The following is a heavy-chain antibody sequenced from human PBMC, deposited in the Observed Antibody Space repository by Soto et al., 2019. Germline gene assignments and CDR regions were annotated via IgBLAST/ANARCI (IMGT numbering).Heavy chain of an antibody. CDR3: ASRSSGLYFAY. D-gene: IGHD6-19*01. CDR2: ISGNGAST. V-gene: IGHV3-23*01. J-gene: IGHJ4*02. CDR1: GFTFSSYA. Sequence: EVQLLESGGGLVQPGGSLRLSCAASGFTFSSYAMNWVRQAPGKGLEWVSVISGNGASTYYPDSLKGRLTISRDNSKNTLYLQRNSLRADDTAVDYCASRSSGLYFAYWGQGTLVTVSS.